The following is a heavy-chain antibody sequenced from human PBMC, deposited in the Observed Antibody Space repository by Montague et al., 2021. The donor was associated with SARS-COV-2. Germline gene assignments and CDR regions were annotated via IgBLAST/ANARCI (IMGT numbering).Heavy chain of an antibody. V-gene: IGHV3-48*04. J-gene: IGHJ6*02. Sequence: SLRLSCAASGFTFSSYSMNWVRQAPGKGLEWVSYISSSSTTIYYADSVKGRFTISRDNAKNSLYLEVNSRRAEDKVVYYCAKGGNLWDSSGYYREGYFYGMDVWGQGTTVTVSS. D-gene: IGHD3-22*01. CDR2: ISSSSTTI. CDR3: AKGGNLWDSSGYYREGYFYGMDV. CDR1: GFTFSSYS.